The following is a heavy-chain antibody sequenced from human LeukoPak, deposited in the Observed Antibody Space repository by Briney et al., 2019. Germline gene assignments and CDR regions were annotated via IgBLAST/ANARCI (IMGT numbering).Heavy chain of an antibody. D-gene: IGHD5-18*01. Sequence: GGSLRLSCAASGFTFSSYGMHWVRQAPGKGLEWVAVISYDGSNKYYADSVKGRFTISRDNSKNTLYLQMNSLRAEDTAVYYCAKSSGYSYGFDYGGQGTLVTVS. CDR3: AKSSGYSYGFDY. CDR1: GFTFSSYG. V-gene: IGHV3-30*18. CDR2: ISYDGSNK. J-gene: IGHJ4*02.